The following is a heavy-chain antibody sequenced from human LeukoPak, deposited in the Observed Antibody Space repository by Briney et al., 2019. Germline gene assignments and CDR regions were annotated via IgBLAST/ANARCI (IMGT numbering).Heavy chain of an antibody. CDR1: GFTFSSYG. CDR3: ARDRVTMIRGVTALDY. Sequence: GGSLRLSCAASGFTFSSYGMNWVRQAPGKGLEWVSYISSSSSYIYYADSVKGRFTIPRDNAKNSLYLQLNSLRAEDTAVYYCARDRVTMIRGVTALDYWGQGTLVTASS. J-gene: IGHJ4*02. CDR2: ISSSSSYI. D-gene: IGHD3-10*01. V-gene: IGHV3-21*01.